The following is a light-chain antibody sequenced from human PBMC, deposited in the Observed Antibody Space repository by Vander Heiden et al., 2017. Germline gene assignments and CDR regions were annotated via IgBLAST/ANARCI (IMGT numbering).Light chain of an antibody. Sequence: DIVLTHYPPYLHVTPGEPASIPCRSSQSLLHSNGYNYLDWYLQKPGQSPHLLIFLVSNRASGVPDRFSGSGSGTYFTLKISRVEAEDVGVYYCMQALQSPRTFGGGTKVEIK. CDR2: LVS. CDR1: QSLLHSNGYNY. CDR3: MQALQSPRT. J-gene: IGKJ4*01. V-gene: IGKV2-28*01.